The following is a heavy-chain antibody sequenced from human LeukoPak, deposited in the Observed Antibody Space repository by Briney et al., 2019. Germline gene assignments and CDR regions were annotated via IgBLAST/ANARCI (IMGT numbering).Heavy chain of an antibody. CDR2: ISGSGGIT. D-gene: IGHD1-26*01. J-gene: IGHJ4*02. Sequence: GGSLRHSCAASEFTFCTYAMGWVRQAAGKGLEWVSPISGSGGITHYADSVKGRFTISRDNSKNTLFLQMSGLRAEDTAVYYCAKYRMPSTTYFDYWGQGALVTVSS. V-gene: IGHV3-23*01. CDR1: EFTFCTYA. CDR3: AKYRMPSTTYFDY.